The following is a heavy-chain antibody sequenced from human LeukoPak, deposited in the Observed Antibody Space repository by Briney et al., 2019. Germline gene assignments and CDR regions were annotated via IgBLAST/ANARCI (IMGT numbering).Heavy chain of an antibody. Sequence: ASVKVSCKASGYTFTGYYMHWVRQAPGQGLEWMGWINPNSGGTNYAQKFQGRVTMTRDTSISTAYMELSRLRSDDTAVYYCARDNRAGGYYYYYYMDVWGKGTAVTVSS. CDR2: INPNSGGT. CDR3: ARDNRAGGYYYYYYMDV. J-gene: IGHJ6*03. CDR1: GYTFTGYY. D-gene: IGHD4-23*01. V-gene: IGHV1-2*02.